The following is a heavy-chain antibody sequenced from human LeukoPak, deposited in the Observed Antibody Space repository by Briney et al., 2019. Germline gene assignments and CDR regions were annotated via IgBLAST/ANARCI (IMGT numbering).Heavy chain of an antibody. Sequence: GASVKVSCKASGYTFINYGISWVRQAPGQGLEWMGWISAYNGNTNYARKLQGRVTMTTDTSTSTAYMELSSLRSEDTAVYYCARSYGDTLNYYYGMDVWGQGTTVTVSS. CDR2: ISAYNGNT. V-gene: IGHV1-18*01. CDR1: GYTFINYG. J-gene: IGHJ6*02. D-gene: IGHD4-17*01. CDR3: ARSYGDTLNYYYGMDV.